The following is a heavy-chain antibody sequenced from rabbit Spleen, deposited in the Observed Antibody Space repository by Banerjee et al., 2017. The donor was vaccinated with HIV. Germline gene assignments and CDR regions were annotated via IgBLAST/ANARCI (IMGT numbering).Heavy chain of an antibody. D-gene: IGHD2-1*01. J-gene: IGHJ3*01. CDR1: GFDFSSYG. V-gene: IGHV1S47*01. Sequence: QEQLVESGGGLVQPGGSLKLSCKASGFDFSSYGVSWVRRAPGKGLEWIVVIVPIFGATTYASWLNNRFSISRENTRNTLYLQMNSLTAADTAVYFCVREVATKISLGGQGTLVTVS. CDR2: IVPIFGAT. CDR3: VREVATKISL.